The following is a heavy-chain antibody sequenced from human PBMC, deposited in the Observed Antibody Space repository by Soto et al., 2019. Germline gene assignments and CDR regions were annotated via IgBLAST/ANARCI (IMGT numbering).Heavy chain of an antibody. V-gene: IGHV6-1*01. CDR2: TYYRSKWYN. Sequence: QTLSLTCVISGDSVSSNSAAWNWIRHSPSRGLEWLLRTYYRSKWYNDYPISVKGRITINPDTSKNRFSLQLNSVTPEDTALYYCAREHGGEYTSGSYYYLFHGMDVWGQGTTVTVSS. J-gene: IGHJ6*02. CDR3: AREHGGEYTSGSYYYLFHGMDV. D-gene: IGHD5-18*01. CDR1: GDSVSSNSAA.